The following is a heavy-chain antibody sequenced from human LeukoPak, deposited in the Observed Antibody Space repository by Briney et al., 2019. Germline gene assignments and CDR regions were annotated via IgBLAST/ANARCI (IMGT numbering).Heavy chain of an antibody. D-gene: IGHD1-14*01. CDR3: ARSARTVFGAFDI. Sequence: GGSLRLSCAASGFTFSDYYMSWIRQAPGKGLEWVSYISSSGSTIYYADSVKGRFTISRDNAKNSLYLQMNSLRAEDTAVCYCARSARTVFGAFDIWGQGTMVTVSS. J-gene: IGHJ3*02. V-gene: IGHV3-11*01. CDR2: ISSSGSTI. CDR1: GFTFSDYY.